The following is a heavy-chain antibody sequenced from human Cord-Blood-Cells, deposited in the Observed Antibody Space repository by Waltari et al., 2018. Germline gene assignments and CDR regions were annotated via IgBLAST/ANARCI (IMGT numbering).Heavy chain of an antibody. J-gene: IGHJ3*02. D-gene: IGHD6-13*01. CDR2: IYSGGST. CDR1: GFTVSSNY. CDR3: AGIAAAGNDAFDI. V-gene: IGHV3-53*04. Sequence: EVQLVESGGGLVQPGGSLRLSCAASGFTVSSNYMSWVRQAPGKGREWVSVIYSGGSTYYADAVKGRFTISRHNSKNMLYLQMNSLRAEDTAVYYCAGIAAAGNDAFDIWGQGTMVTVSS.